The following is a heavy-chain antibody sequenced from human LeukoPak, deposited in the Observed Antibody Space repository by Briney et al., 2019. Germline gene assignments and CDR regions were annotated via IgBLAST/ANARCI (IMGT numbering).Heavy chain of an antibody. CDR3: ASGYSYGYAFDY. J-gene: IGHJ4*02. V-gene: IGHV4-38-2*02. Sequence: SETLSLTCTVSGYSISSGYYWGWIRQPPGKGLEWIGSIYHSGSTYYNPSLKSRVTISVDTSKNQFSLKLSSVTAADTAVYYCASGYSYGYAFDYWGPGTLVTVSS. D-gene: IGHD5-18*01. CDR1: GYSISSGYY. CDR2: IYHSGST.